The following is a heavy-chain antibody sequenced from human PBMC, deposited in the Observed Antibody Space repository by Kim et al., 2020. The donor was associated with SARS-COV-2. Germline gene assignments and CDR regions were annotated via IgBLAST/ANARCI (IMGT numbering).Heavy chain of an antibody. D-gene: IGHD2-8*01. Sequence: GGSLRLSCAASGFAFNNNWMMWVRQAPGKGLEWVANIKQGGNERNYLDSVKGRFTISRDDVKNSLYLQMNNLRSEDTVMYYCVRGPTYGVRADHFDYWGQGTLVTVSS. V-gene: IGHV3-7*03. CDR1: GFAFNNNW. CDR3: VRGPTYGVRADHFDY. CDR2: IKQGGNER. J-gene: IGHJ4*02.